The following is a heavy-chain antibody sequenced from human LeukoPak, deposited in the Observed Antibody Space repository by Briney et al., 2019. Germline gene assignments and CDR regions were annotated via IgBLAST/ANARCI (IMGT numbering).Heavy chain of an antibody. D-gene: IGHD6-13*01. CDR3: ARDVFSSWYNWFDP. CDR1: GGSISSYY. V-gene: IGHV4-4*07. Sequence: SDTLSLTCTVSGGSISSYYWSWIRQPAGKGLEWIGRIYTSGSTNYNPSLKSRVTMSVDTSKNQFSLKLSSVTAADTAVYYCARDVFSSWYNWFDPWGQGTLVTVSS. J-gene: IGHJ5*02. CDR2: IYTSGST.